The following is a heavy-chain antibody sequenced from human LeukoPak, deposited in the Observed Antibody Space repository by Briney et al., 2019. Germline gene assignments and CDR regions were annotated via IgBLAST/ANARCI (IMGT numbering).Heavy chain of an antibody. CDR2: ISSNGGST. J-gene: IGHJ6*03. D-gene: IGHD2-2*01. CDR3: AKLVVPAAPGYYYYYYMDV. Sequence: GGSLRLSCAASGFTFSSYAMHWVRQAPGKGLEYVSAISSNGGSTYYANSVKGRFTVSRDNSKNTLYLQMNSLRAEDTAVYYCAKLVVPAAPGYYYYYYMDVWGKGTTVTVSS. CDR1: GFTFSSYA. V-gene: IGHV3-64*01.